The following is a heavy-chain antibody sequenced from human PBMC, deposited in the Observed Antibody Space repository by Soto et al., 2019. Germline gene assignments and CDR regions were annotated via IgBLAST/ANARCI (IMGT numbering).Heavy chain of an antibody. J-gene: IGHJ6*02. Sequence: QVQLQQWGAGLLKPSETLSLTCAVYGGSFSGYYWSWIRQPPGKGLEWIGEINHSGSTNYNPSLKSRVPISVDTSKNQFSLKLSSVTAADTAVYYCARGSVSRTNGMDVWGQGTTVTVSS. CDR2: INHSGST. V-gene: IGHV4-34*01. CDR3: ARGSVSRTNGMDV. CDR1: GGSFSGYY.